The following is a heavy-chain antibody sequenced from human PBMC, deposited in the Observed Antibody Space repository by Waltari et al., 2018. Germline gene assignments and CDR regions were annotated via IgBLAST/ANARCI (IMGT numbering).Heavy chain of an antibody. CDR2: MNFNTDCT. J-gene: IGHJ6*02. CDR1: GNTLSGYF. CDR3: ATDRGGYPGMDV. V-gene: IGHV1-2*02. Sequence: QVLLAQSGAEVKMPGASVRVSCSGNTLSGYFLHLVRQAPGQGLEWMGWMNFNTDCTLYAQKFQGRVTMTRDTSIATAYMELSGLRYDDTAVYYCATDRGGYPGMDVWGQGTTVTVSS. D-gene: IGHD5-12*01.